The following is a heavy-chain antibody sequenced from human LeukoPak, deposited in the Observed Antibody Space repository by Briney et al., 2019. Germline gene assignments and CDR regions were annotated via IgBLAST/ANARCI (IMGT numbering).Heavy chain of an antibody. J-gene: IGHJ5*02. CDR3: ARVGYCSGGSCLFDP. CDR2: IYYSGST. D-gene: IGHD2-15*01. Sequence: SETLSLTCAVYGGSFSGYYWSWIRQPPGKGLEWIGYIYYSGSTNYNPSLKSRVTISVDTSKNQFSLKLSSVTAADTAVYYCARVGYCSGGSCLFDPWGQGTLVTVSS. CDR1: GGSFSGYY. V-gene: IGHV4-59*01.